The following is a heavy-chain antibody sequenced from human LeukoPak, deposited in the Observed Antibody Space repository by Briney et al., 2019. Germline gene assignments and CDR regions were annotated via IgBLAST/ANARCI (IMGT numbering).Heavy chain of an antibody. V-gene: IGHV4-34*01. CDR1: GGSFSGYY. J-gene: IGHJ4*02. Sequence: LETLSLTCAVYGGSFSGYYWSWIRQPPGKGLEWIGEINHSGSTNYNPSLKSRVTISVDTSKNQFSLKLSSVTAADTAVYYCARGLGYSSGWFNLHFDYWGQGTLVTVPS. D-gene: IGHD6-19*01. CDR2: INHSGST. CDR3: ARGLGYSSGWFNLHFDY.